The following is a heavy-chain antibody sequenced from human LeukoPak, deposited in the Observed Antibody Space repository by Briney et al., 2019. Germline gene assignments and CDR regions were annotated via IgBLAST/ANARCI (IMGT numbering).Heavy chain of an antibody. D-gene: IGHD4-17*01. CDR1: GFTFDDYG. Sequence: GGSLRLSCAASGFTFDDYGMSWVRQAPGKGLEWVSGINWNGGSTGYADSVKGRFTISRDNAKNSLYLQMNSLRAEDTAVYYCAKDDDGDYGFYWGQGTLVTVSS. V-gene: IGHV3-20*04. CDR3: AKDDDGDYGFY. J-gene: IGHJ4*02. CDR2: INWNGGST.